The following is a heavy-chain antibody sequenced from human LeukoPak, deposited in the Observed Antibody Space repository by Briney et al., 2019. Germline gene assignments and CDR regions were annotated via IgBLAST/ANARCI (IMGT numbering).Heavy chain of an antibody. V-gene: IGHV4-38-2*02. CDR2: IYHSGST. CDR1: GYSISSGYY. CDR3: AKGFFARRITIFGVAKGGDYYYYYMDV. D-gene: IGHD3-3*01. J-gene: IGHJ6*03. Sequence: SETLSLTCTVSGYSISSGYYWGWIRQPPGKGLEWIGSIYHSGSTYYNPSLKSRVTISVDTSKNQFSLKLSSVTAADTAVYYCAKGFFARRITIFGVAKGGDYYYYYMDVWGKGTTVTVSS.